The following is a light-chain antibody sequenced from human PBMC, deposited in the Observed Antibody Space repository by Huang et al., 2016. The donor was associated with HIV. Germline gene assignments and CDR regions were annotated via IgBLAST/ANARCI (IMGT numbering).Light chain of an antibody. CDR2: WAS. Sequence: DIVMTQSPDSLAVSLGERATINCKSSQRVLFSSNNKNYLAWYQQKPGQPPKLLIYWASTRESGVPDRFSGSGSGTDFTLTISSLQAEDGAVYYCQQYYSTPPTFGPGTKVDIK. V-gene: IGKV4-1*01. CDR3: QQYYSTPPT. J-gene: IGKJ3*01. CDR1: QRVLFSSNNKNY.